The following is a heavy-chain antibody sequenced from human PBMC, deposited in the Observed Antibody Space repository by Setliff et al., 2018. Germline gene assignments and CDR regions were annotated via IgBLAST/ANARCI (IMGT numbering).Heavy chain of an antibody. CDR3: ARASPLQPSDY. V-gene: IGHV4-34*01. CDR2: INHSGGT. Sequence: SETLSLTCAVCGGSSSGYYWNWIRQPPGKGLEWIGGINHSGGTNYNPSLKSRVTISVDTSKNQFSLKLSSVTAADTAVYYCARASPLQPSDYWGQGTLVTVSS. D-gene: IGHD1-1*01. CDR1: GGSSSGYY. J-gene: IGHJ4*02.